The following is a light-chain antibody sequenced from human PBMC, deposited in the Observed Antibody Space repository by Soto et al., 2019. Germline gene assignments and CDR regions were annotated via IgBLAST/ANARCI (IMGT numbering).Light chain of an antibody. CDR3: QKSYSTPIN. Sequence: IQLTQSPSSLSASVGDSVNITCRASQGISSFLAWYQQKPGKAPKLLIYAASTLQSGVPSRFSGSGSGTDFTLTISSLQPEDFATYYCQKSYSTPINCGQGKRRAIK. CDR1: QGISSF. CDR2: AAS. J-gene: IGKJ5*01. V-gene: IGKV1-39*01.